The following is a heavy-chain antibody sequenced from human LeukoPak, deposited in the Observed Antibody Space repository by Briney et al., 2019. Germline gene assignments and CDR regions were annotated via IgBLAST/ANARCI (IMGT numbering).Heavy chain of an antibody. Sequence: GGSLRLSCAASRFSFSNYWMSWVRQAPGKGLEWVANIKEDGSEKYYVDSVKGRFTISRDNAKNSLYLQMNSLRAEDTAVYYCARAVNGDLDYWGQGTLVTVSS. CDR1: RFSFSNYW. CDR3: ARAVNGDLDY. J-gene: IGHJ4*02. CDR2: IKEDGSEK. D-gene: IGHD4-17*01. V-gene: IGHV3-7*05.